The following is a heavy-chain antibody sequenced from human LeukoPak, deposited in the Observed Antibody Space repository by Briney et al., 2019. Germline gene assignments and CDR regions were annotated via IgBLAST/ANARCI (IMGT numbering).Heavy chain of an antibody. J-gene: IGHJ5*02. CDR3: ARVGTTVRGVINNWFDP. V-gene: IGHV4-39*07. CDR1: GGSISSSSYY. D-gene: IGHD3-10*01. Sequence: PSETLSLTCTVSGGSISSSSYYWGWIRQPPGKGLEWIGSIYYSGSTYYNPSLKSRVTISVDTSKNQFSLKVNSVTAADTAVYYCARVGTTVRGVINNWFDPWGQGTLVTVSS. CDR2: IYYSGST.